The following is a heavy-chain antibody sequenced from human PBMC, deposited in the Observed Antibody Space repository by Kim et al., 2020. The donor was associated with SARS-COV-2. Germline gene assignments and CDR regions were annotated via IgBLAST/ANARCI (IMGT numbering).Heavy chain of an antibody. CDR3: ARGRTWTTADFDY. CDR2: INHSGST. J-gene: IGHJ4*02. Sequence: SETLSLTCAVYGGSFSGYYWSWIRQPPGKGLEWIGEINHSGSTNYNPSLKSRVTISVDTSKNQFSLRLSSVTAADTAVFYCARGRTWTTADFDYWGQGTLVTVSS. V-gene: IGHV4-34*01. CDR1: GGSFSGYY. D-gene: IGHD1-7*01.